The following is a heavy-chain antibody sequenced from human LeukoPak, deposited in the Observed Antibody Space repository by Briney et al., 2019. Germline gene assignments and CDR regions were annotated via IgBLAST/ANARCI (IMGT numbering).Heavy chain of an antibody. CDR3: AKPYYHYYGMDV. V-gene: IGHV1-69*13. CDR1: GGTFSSYA. J-gene: IGHJ6*02. CDR2: IIPIFGTA. Sequence: SVKVSCKASGGTFSSYAISWVRQAPGQGLEWMGGIIPIFGTANYAQKFQGRVTITADESTSTAYMELSSLRSEDTAVYYCAKPYYHYYGMDVWGQGTTVTVSS.